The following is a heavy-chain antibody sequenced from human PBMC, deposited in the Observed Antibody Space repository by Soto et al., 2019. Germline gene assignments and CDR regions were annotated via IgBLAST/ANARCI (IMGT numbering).Heavy chain of an antibody. CDR1: GGSFSGYY. D-gene: IGHD2-15*01. J-gene: IGHJ5*02. CDR2: INHSGST. CDR3: ARVRYCSGGSCLNWFDP. V-gene: IGHV4-34*01. Sequence: ETLFLTCAVYGGSFSGYYWSWIRQPPGNGLEWIGEINHSGSTNYNPSLKSRVTISVDTSKNQLSRKRSSVTAADTAVYYCARVRYCSGGSCLNWFDPWGQGTLVTVSS.